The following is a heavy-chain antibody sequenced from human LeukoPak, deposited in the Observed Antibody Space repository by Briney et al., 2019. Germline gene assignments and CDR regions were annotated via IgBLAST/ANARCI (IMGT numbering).Heavy chain of an antibody. CDR1: GGSISSSNW. V-gene: IGHV4-4*02. D-gene: IGHD3-22*01. Sequence: SETLSLTCAVSGGSISSSNWWSWVRQPPGKGLEWIGYIYYSGSTYYNPSLKSRVTISVDTSKNQFSLKLSSVTAADTAVYYCARQTVSYYDSSGYYYSSFDYWGQGTLVTVSS. CDR3: ARQTVSYYDSSGYYYSSFDY. J-gene: IGHJ4*02. CDR2: IYYSGST.